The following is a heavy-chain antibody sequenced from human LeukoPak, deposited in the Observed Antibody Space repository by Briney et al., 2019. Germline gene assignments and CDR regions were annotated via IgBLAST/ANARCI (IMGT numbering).Heavy chain of an antibody. Sequence: QPGGSLLLSCAASGFIFSNYAMHWVRQAPGKGLEWVTFIRYDGSNKYYAESVKGRFTISRDNSKNTLYLQMNSLRAEDTAVYYCAKAIHSSSSGVVDYWGQGTLVTVSS. CDR2: IRYDGSNK. D-gene: IGHD6-6*01. V-gene: IGHV3-30*02. CDR1: GFIFSNYA. J-gene: IGHJ4*02. CDR3: AKAIHSSSSGVVDY.